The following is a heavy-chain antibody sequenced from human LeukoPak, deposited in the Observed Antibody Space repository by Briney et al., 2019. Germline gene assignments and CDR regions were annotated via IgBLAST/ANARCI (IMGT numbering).Heavy chain of an antibody. CDR1: GFTFSSYA. J-gene: IGHJ4*02. CDR3: AKEVKVVNLHLNS. V-gene: IGHV3-23*01. Sequence: GGSLRLSCAASGFTFSSYAMSWVRQVPGKGLEWVSAISETAVGTYYAVSVRGRFSISRDNSKNTLYLQMNSLRADDTAVYYCAKEVKVVNLHLNSWGQGTLVTVSS. CDR2: ISETAVGT. D-gene: IGHD4-23*01.